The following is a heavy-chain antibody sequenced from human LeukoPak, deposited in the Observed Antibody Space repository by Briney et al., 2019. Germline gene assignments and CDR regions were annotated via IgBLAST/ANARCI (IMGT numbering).Heavy chain of an antibody. CDR3: ARVRYGDYVGGFDY. CDR2: ISSGSSSI. Sequence: GGSLRLSCAASGFTFSSYSMNWVRQAPGKGLEWVSDISSGSSSIYYADPVKGRFTISRDNAKNSLYLQMSSLRAEDTAVYYCARVRYGDYVGGFDYWGQGTLVTVSS. J-gene: IGHJ4*02. CDR1: GFTFSSYS. V-gene: IGHV3-48*01. D-gene: IGHD4-17*01.